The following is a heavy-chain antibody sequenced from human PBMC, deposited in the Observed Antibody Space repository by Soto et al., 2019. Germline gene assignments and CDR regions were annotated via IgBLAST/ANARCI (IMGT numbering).Heavy chain of an antibody. CDR3: AIYYADYYDSSDYDPGSGY. Sequence: GASVKVSCKASGGTFSSYTISWVRQAPGQGLEWMGRIIPILGIANYAQKFQGRVTITADKSTSTAYMELSSLRSEDTAVYYCAIYYADYYDSSDYDPGSGYWGQGTLVTVSS. J-gene: IGHJ4*02. D-gene: IGHD3-22*01. CDR2: IIPILGIA. V-gene: IGHV1-69*02. CDR1: GGTFSSYT.